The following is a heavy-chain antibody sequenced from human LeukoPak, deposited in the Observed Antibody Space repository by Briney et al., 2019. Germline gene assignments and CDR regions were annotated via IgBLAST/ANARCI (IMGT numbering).Heavy chain of an antibody. D-gene: IGHD3-10*01. CDR2: MSPDGNKK. V-gene: IGHV3-30-3*01. Sequence: GRSLRLSCAASGFTFSDYNMHWVRQASGKGLDWVALMSPDGNKKYYADSVKGRFTISRDNSKNTVDLQLNSLRAEDTAVYYCARDLIGRYTFDYCGQGTLVTVSS. CDR1: GFTFSDYN. CDR3: ARDLIGRYTFDY. J-gene: IGHJ4*02.